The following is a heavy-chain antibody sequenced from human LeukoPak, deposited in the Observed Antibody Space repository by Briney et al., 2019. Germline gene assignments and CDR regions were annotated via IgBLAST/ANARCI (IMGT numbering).Heavy chain of an antibody. V-gene: IGHV4-34*01. Sequence: SETLSLTCAVYGGSFSGYYWSWIRQPPGKGLEWIGEINHSGSTNYNPSLKSRVTISVDTSKNQFSLKVTSVTAADTAVYYCARAVRDRGVILPWFDPWGQGTLVTVSS. CDR2: INHSGST. CDR1: GGSFSGYY. CDR3: ARAVRDRGVILPWFDP. J-gene: IGHJ5*02. D-gene: IGHD3-10*01.